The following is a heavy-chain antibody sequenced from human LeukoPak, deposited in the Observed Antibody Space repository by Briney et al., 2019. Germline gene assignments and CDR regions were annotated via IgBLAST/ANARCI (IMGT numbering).Heavy chain of an antibody. D-gene: IGHD6-19*01. Sequence: PGGSLRLSCAASGFTFSSYWMHWVRQAPGKGLEWVAVISYDGSNKYYADSVKGRFTISRDNSKNTLYLQMNSLRAKDTAVYYCARATIAVAGTDWFDPWGQGTLVTVSS. CDR3: ARATIAVAGTDWFDP. J-gene: IGHJ5*02. CDR1: GFTFSSYW. CDR2: ISYDGSNK. V-gene: IGHV3-30*03.